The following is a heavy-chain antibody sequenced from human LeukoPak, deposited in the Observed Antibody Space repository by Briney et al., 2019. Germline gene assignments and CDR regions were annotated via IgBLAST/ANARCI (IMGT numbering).Heavy chain of an antibody. Sequence: PSETLSLTCAVSGGSISSSNWWSWVRQPPGKGLEWIGEIYHSGSTNYNPSLKSRVTISVDKSKNQFSLKLSSVTAADTAVYYCARDRRLLWFGELLPDAFDIWGQGTMVTVSS. D-gene: IGHD3-10*01. CDR3: ARDRRLLWFGELLPDAFDI. CDR1: GGSISSSNW. V-gene: IGHV4-4*02. J-gene: IGHJ3*02. CDR2: IYHSGST.